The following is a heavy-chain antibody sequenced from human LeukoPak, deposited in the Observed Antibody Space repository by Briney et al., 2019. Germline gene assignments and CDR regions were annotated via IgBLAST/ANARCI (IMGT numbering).Heavy chain of an antibody. D-gene: IGHD2-2*02. CDR3: ARHVRERYCSSTSCYRYYYYMDV. CDR2: INHSGST. V-gene: IGHV4-34*01. J-gene: IGHJ6*03. Sequence: SETLSLTCAVYGGSFSGYYWSWIRQPPGKGLEWIGEINHSGSTNYNPSLKSRVTISVDTSKNQFSLKLSSVTAADTAVYYCARHVRERYCSSTSCYRYYYYMDVWGKGTTVTVSS. CDR1: GGSFSGYY.